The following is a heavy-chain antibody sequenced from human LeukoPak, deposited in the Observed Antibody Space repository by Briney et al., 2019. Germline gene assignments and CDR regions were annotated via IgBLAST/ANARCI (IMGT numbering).Heavy chain of an antibody. CDR1: GYSFTSYR. V-gene: IGHV5-51*01. CDR3: ARMRSLYYYGSGSFNWFDP. D-gene: IGHD3-10*01. CDR2: IYPGDSDT. J-gene: IGHJ5*02. Sequence: GESLMISCKGSGYSFTSYRIGWVRQMPGKGLEWMGIIYPGDSDTRYSPSFQGQVTISADKFISTAYLQWSSLKASDTAMYYCARMRSLYYYGSGSFNWFDPWGQGTLVTVSS.